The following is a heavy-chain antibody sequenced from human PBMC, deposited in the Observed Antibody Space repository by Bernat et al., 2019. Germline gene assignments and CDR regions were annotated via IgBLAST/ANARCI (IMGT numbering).Heavy chain of an antibody. J-gene: IGHJ4*02. Sequence: QVQLQQWGAGLLKPSETLSLTCAVYGGSFSGYYWSWIRQPPGKGLEWIGEINHSGSTNYNPSLKSRVTISVDTSKNQFSLQLSSVTAADAAVYYCARVVTTGERLGVIDYWGQGTLVTASS. CDR2: INHSGST. CDR3: ARVVTTGERLGVIDY. CDR1: GGSFSGYY. D-gene: IGHD7-27*01. V-gene: IGHV4-34*01.